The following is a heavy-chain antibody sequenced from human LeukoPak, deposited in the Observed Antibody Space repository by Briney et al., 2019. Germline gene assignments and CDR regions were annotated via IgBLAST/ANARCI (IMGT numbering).Heavy chain of an antibody. J-gene: IGHJ3*02. CDR2: ISLSSSTI. CDR3: ARDATYDSSGYRSDVGAFDI. Sequence: GGSLRLSCAASGFTFSSYNMNWVRQAPGKGLEWVSYISLSSSTIYYADSVKGRFTISRDNAKKSLYLQMSSLRAEDTAVYYCARDATYDSSGYRSDVGAFDIWGQGTMVTVSS. CDR1: GFTFSSYN. V-gene: IGHV3-48*01. D-gene: IGHD3-22*01.